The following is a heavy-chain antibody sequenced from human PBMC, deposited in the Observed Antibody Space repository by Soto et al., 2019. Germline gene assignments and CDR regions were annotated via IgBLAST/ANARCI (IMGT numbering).Heavy chain of an antibody. CDR2: ISAGNGDT. Sequence: GASVKVSCKASGYTFTNYPMHWVRQAPGQRLEWMGWISAGNGDTEYSQNFQGRVTITRDTSASTAYMELNNLRSEDTAVYYCASRPGSERWLVLDYSGQGTLVTVSS. J-gene: IGHJ4*02. CDR1: GYTFTNYP. CDR3: ASRPGSERWLVLDY. D-gene: IGHD6-19*01. V-gene: IGHV1-3*01.